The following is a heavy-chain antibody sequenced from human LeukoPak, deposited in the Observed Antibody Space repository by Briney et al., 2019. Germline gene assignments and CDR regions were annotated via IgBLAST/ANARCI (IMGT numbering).Heavy chain of an antibody. D-gene: IGHD6-6*01. CDR2: IYYSVST. J-gene: IGHJ4*02. Sequence: SQTLSLTCTVSGGSISSGGYYWSWIRQHPGKGLEWIGYIYYSVSTYYNPSLKSRVTISVDTSKNQFSLKLSSVTAADTAVYYCARESSSSPFDYWGQGTLVTVYS. V-gene: IGHV4-31*03. CDR1: GGSISSGGYY. CDR3: ARESSSSPFDY.